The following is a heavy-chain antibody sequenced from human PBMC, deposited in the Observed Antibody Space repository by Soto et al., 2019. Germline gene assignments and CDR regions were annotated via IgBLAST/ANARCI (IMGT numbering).Heavy chain of an antibody. J-gene: IGHJ5*02. Sequence: EVQLVESGGGLVKPGGSLRLSCAASGFTFSSYSMNWVRQAPGKGLEWVSSISSSSSYIYYADSVKGRFTISRDNAKNSLYLQMNSLRAEDTAVYYCARAPRVVVPADNNGFDPWGQGTLVTASS. V-gene: IGHV3-21*01. CDR3: ARAPRVVVPADNNGFDP. CDR2: ISSSSSYI. D-gene: IGHD2-2*01. CDR1: GFTFSSYS.